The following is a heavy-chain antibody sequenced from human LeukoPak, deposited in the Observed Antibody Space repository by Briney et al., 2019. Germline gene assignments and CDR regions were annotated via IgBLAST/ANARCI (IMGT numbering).Heavy chain of an antibody. CDR3: ARAGTYCSSTSCYKGSLNWFDP. CDR2: IIPIFGTA. J-gene: IGHJ5*02. D-gene: IGHD2-2*02. Sequence: GASVKVSCTASGGTFSSYAISWVRQAPGQGLEWMGGIIPIFGTANYAQKFQGRVTITADESTSTAYMELSSLRSEDTAVYYCARAGTYCSSTSCYKGSLNWFDPWGQGTLVTVSS. CDR1: GGTFSSYA. V-gene: IGHV1-69*13.